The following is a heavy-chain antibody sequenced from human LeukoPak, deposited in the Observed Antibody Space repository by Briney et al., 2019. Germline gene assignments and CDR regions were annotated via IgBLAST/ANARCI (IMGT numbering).Heavy chain of an antibody. CDR1: GFTFSTYA. V-gene: IGHV3-23*01. D-gene: IGHD3-16*02. CDR2: ISGSGGST. J-gene: IGHJ4*02. Sequence: GGSLRLSCAASGFTFSTYAMSWVRQAPGKGLEWVSAISGSGGSTYYADSVKGRFTISRDNSKNTLYLQMNSLRAEDAAAYYCAKEGGYGELSSYFDYWGQGTLVTVSS. CDR3: AKEGGYGELSSYFDY.